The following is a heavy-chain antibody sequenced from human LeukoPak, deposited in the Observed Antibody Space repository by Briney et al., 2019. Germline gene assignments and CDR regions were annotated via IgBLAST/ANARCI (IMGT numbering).Heavy chain of an antibody. D-gene: IGHD3-10*01. Sequence: GGSLRLSCAASGFTFSSYGMHWVRQAPGKGLEWVAFIRYDGSNKYYADSVKGRFTISRDNSKNTLYLQMNSLRAEDTAVYYCAKDGLFRGTMVPPTGGWFDPWGQGTLVTVSS. CDR1: GFTFSSYG. V-gene: IGHV3-30*02. J-gene: IGHJ5*02. CDR3: AKDGLFRGTMVPPTGGWFDP. CDR2: IRYDGSNK.